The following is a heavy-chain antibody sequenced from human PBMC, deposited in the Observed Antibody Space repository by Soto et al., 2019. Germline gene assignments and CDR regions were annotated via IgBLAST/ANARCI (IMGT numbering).Heavy chain of an antibody. CDR2: IDWDDDK. CDR3: ARITEYSSSPDY. V-gene: IGHV2-70*01. Sequence: SGPTLVNPTQTLTLTCTFSGFSLSTSGMCVSWIRQPPGKALEWLALIDWDDDKYYSTSLKTRLTISKDTSKNQVVLTMTNMDPVDTATYHCARITEYSSSPDYWGQGTLVTVSS. CDR1: GFSLSTSGMC. J-gene: IGHJ4*02. D-gene: IGHD6-6*01.